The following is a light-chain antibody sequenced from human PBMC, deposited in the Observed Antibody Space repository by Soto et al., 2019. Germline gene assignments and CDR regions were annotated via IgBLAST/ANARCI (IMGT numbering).Light chain of an antibody. CDR3: QQSYTAPYT. Sequence: DIPMTQSPSSLSASVGDAVSLTCRASRSISNYLNWYQQKPGRAPKLLISGASSLQRGVPSRFSGSGSGTTFTLTITSLQTDDFAIYFCQQSYTAPYTFGPGTKVEI. CDR2: GAS. V-gene: IGKV1-39*01. J-gene: IGKJ3*01. CDR1: RSISNY.